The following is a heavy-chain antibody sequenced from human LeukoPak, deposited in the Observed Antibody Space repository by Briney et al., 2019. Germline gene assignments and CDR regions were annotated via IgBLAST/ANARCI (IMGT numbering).Heavy chain of an antibody. CDR1: RFTPSDYS. Sequence: GGCLRLSCAPSRFTPSDYSMSSVRQAPGRGVEWVDGINCNGGSKGYADSVNGRLTISRDNANNYMYLQMNSLRAEDTAVYYCARGWGNPSGVDYWGQGTLVTVSS. V-gene: IGHV3-20*04. J-gene: IGHJ4*02. CDR3: ARGWGNPSGVDY. D-gene: IGHD3-16*01. CDR2: INCNGGSK.